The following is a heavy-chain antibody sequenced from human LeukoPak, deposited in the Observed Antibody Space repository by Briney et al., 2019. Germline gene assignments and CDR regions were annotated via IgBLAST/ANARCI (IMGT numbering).Heavy chain of an antibody. CDR3: ARHSSGWYTGAFDI. CDR2: IYHSGST. Sequence: SQTLSLTCAVSGGSISSGGYSWSWIRQPPGKGLEWIGYIYHSGSTYYNPSLKSRVTISVDRSKNQFPLKLSSVTAADTAVYYCARHSSGWYTGAFDIWGQGTMVTVSS. J-gene: IGHJ3*02. CDR1: GGSISSGGYS. D-gene: IGHD6-19*01. V-gene: IGHV4-30-2*01.